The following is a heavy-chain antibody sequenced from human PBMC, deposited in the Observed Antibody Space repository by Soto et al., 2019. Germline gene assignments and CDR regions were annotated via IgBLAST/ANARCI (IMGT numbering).Heavy chain of an antibody. CDR2: ISYDGSNK. CDR1: GFTFSSYA. D-gene: IGHD3-22*01. Sequence: QVQLVESGGGVVQPGRSLRLSCAASGFTFSSYAMHWVRQAPGKGLEWVAVISYDGSNKYYADSVKGRFTISRDNSKNTLYLQMNSLRAEDTAVYYCARESRYDNSGYLDYWGQGTLVTVSS. CDR3: ARESRYDNSGYLDY. V-gene: IGHV3-30-3*01. J-gene: IGHJ4*02.